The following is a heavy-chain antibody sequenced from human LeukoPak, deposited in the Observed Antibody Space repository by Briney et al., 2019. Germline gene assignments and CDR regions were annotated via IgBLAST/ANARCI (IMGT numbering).Heavy chain of an antibody. CDR2: IYYSGST. D-gene: IGHD3-3*01. J-gene: IGHJ4*02. V-gene: IGHV4-39*07. Sequence: PSETLSLTCTVSGGSISSSSYYWGWIRQPPGKGLEWIGSIYYSGSTYYNPSLKSRVTISVDTSKNQFSLKLSSVTAADTAVYYCARVSWVVRNTIFGVVILYYFDYWGQGTLVTVSS. CDR3: ARVSWVVRNTIFGVVILYYFDY. CDR1: GGSISSSSYY.